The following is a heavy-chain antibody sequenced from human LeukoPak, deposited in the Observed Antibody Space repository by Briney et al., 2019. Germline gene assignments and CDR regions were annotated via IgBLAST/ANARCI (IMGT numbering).Heavy chain of an antibody. CDR3: AFSNAFKV. J-gene: IGHJ4*02. V-gene: IGHV3-7*01. D-gene: IGHD2-8*01. Sequence: PGGPLRLSCAASGISFSGNWMGWVRQAPGEGLEWVASIKYDGSAKYNADSVKGRFTISRDNAKNSLYLEMNSLTAEDTAVYYCAFSNAFKVWGQGTLVTVSS. CDR1: GISFSGNW. CDR2: IKYDGSAK.